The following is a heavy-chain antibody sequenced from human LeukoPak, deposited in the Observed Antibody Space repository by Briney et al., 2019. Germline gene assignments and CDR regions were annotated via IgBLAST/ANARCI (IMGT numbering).Heavy chain of an antibody. CDR1: GFTLSGYG. Sequence: PGGSLRLSCAASGFTLSGYGMHWVRQAPGKGLEWVSSINPSSNYIYYTDSVKGRFTISRDDSRNTLYLQMNSLRPEDTAVYYCARDPTRGYFEYWGQGTLVTVSS. V-gene: IGHV3-21*01. D-gene: IGHD3-10*01. CDR3: ARDPTRGYFEY. J-gene: IGHJ4*02. CDR2: INPSSNYI.